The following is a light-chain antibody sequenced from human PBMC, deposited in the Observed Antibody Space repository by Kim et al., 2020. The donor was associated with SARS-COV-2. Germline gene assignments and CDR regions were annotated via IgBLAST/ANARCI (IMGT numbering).Light chain of an antibody. CDR2: GAS. CDR3: QKYNNEPLT. Sequence: EMVMPQSPSTLSASAGERATISCRASQGVSSYLAWYQQKPGKAPTLLIYGASTRATGIPARFSGSGSGTEFTLTISSLQPEDFAVYYCQKYNNEPLTFGGGTKVDIK. CDR1: QGVSSY. V-gene: IGKV3-15*01. J-gene: IGKJ4*01.